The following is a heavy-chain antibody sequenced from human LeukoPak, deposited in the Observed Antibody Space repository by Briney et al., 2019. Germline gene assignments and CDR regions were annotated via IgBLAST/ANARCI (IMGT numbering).Heavy chain of an antibody. D-gene: IGHD3-22*01. CDR2: INPNSGGT. CDR3: ARGGDYYDSSGSPYYYYYMDV. CDR1: GYTFTGYY. V-gene: IGHV1-2*02. J-gene: IGHJ6*03. Sequence: ASVKVSCKASGYTFTGYYMHWVRQAPGQGLEWMGWINPNSGGTNYAQKFQGRVTMTRDTSISTAYMELSRLRSDDTAVYYCARGGDYYDSSGSPYYYYYMDVWGKGTTVTVSS.